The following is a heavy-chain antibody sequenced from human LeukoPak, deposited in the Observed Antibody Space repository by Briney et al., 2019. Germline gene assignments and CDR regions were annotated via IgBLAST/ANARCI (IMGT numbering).Heavy chain of an antibody. CDR1: GGSISSYY. V-gene: IGHV4-59*01. D-gene: IGHD3-16*01. CDR3: ARHTRWGGGPFDY. J-gene: IGHJ4*02. Sequence: PSETLSLTCTVSGGSISSYYWSWIRQPPGKGLEWIGYIYYSGSTNYNPSLKSRVTISVDTSKNQFSLKLSSVTAADTAVYYCARHTRWGGGPFDYWGQGTLVTVSS. CDR2: IYYSGST.